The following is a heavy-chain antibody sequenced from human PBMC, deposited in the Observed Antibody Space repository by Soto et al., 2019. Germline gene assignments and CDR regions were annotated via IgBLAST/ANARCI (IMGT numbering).Heavy chain of an antibody. CDR3: ASAAWFTPAPSYHGHRDYYYYMDV. D-gene: IGHD3-9*01. CDR1: GYTFTGYY. V-gene: IGHV1-2*04. J-gene: IGHJ6*03. CDR2: INPNSGGT. Sequence: APVKVPCTASGYTFTGYYMHWVRQAPGQGLEWMGWINPNSGGTSYAQKSQGWVTMTRDTSISTAYMELSRLRSDDTAVYYCASAAWFTPAPSYHGHRDYYYYMDVWGKGTTVTVSS.